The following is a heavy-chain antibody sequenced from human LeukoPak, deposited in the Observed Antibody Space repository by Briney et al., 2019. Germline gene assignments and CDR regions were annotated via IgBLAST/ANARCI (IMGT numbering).Heavy chain of an antibody. CDR1: GFTFSSYG. Sequence: GGSLRLSCAASGFTFSSYGMHWVRQAPGKGLEWVAVISHDGSNKDYSDSVKGRFTISRDNSKNTLYLQMNSLRAEDTAVYYCANDYSNYYSYGMDVWSQGTTVTVSS. D-gene: IGHD4-11*01. V-gene: IGHV3-30*18. CDR3: ANDYSNYYSYGMDV. CDR2: ISHDGSNK. J-gene: IGHJ6*02.